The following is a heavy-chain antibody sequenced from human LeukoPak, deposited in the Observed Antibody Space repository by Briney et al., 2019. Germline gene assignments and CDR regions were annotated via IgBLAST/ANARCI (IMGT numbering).Heavy chain of an antibody. CDR1: GGSISSGGYY. CDR3: AREADILTGNWFDP. J-gene: IGHJ5*02. Sequence: PSETLSLTCTVSGGSISSGGYYWSWIRQHPGKGLEWIGYIYYSGSTSYNPSLKSRVTISVDMSKNQFSLKLSSVTAADTAVYYCAREADILTGNWFDPWGQGTLVTVSS. D-gene: IGHD3-9*01. CDR2: IYYSGST. V-gene: IGHV4-31*03.